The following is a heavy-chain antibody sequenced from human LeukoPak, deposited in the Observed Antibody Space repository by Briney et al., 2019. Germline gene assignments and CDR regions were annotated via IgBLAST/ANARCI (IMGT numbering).Heavy chain of an antibody. J-gene: IGHJ4*02. CDR3: AIGRLTFFDY. D-gene: IGHD2-21*02. CDR2: IYSGGST. Sequence: GGSLRLSCAASGFTVSSNYMSWVRQAPGKGLEWVSIIYSGGSTSYADSVKGRFTISRDNAKNSLYLQMNSLRAEDTAVYYCAIGRLTFFDYWGQGTLVTVSS. V-gene: IGHV3-66*01. CDR1: GFTVSSNY.